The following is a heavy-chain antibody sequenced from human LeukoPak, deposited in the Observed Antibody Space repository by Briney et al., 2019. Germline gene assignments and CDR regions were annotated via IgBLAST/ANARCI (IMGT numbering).Heavy chain of an antibody. CDR1: GFTFSNAW. CDR3: AKDFGDDSSGSDAFDI. J-gene: IGHJ3*02. CDR2: IKSKTDGGTT. V-gene: IGHV3-15*01. D-gene: IGHD3-22*01. Sequence: PGGSLRLSCAASGFTFSNAWMSWVRQAPGKGLEWVGRIKSKTDGGTTDYAAPVKGRFTISRDDSKNTLYLQMNSLRAEDTAVYYCAKDFGDDSSGSDAFDIWGQGTMVTVSS.